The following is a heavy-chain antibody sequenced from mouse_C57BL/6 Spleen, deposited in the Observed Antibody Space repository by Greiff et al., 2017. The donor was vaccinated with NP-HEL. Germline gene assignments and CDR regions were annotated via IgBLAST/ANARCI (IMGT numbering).Heavy chain of an antibody. CDR3: AREAVYYGNSAWFAY. D-gene: IGHD2-1*01. Sequence: VQLQQSGAELVRPGASVKLSCKASGYTFTDYYINWVKQRPGQGLEWIARIYPGSGNTYYNEKFKGKATLTAEKSSSTAYMQLSSLTSEDSAVYFCAREAVYYGNSAWFAYWGQGTLVTVSA. V-gene: IGHV1-76*01. J-gene: IGHJ3*01. CDR2: IYPGSGNT. CDR1: GYTFTDYY.